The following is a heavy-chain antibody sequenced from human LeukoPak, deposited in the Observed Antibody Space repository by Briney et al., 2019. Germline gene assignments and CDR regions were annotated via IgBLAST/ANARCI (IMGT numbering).Heavy chain of an antibody. J-gene: IGHJ3*02. CDR1: GYTFSNYY. CDR3: ARVRDGYNDAHDI. Sequence: ASVKVSCKASGYTFSNYYIHWVRQAPGQGLEWMGIIGGSTNYAQKFQGRVTMTRDTSTSTVYMELSSLRSEDTAVYYCARVRDGYNDAHDIWGQGTMVTVHS. V-gene: IGHV1-46*01. D-gene: IGHD5-24*01. CDR2: IGGST.